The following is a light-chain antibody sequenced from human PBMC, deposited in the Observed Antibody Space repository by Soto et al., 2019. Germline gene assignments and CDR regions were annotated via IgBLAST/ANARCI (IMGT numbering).Light chain of an antibody. CDR2: EVT. Sequence: QSALTQPASVSGSPGQSITISCTGTSSDVGAYNYVSWYQQHSGKAPKLIIYEVTNRPSGVSNRFSASKSGNTASLTIFGLQAEDEADYYCSAYTSRSSWVFGGVTKLTVL. V-gene: IGLV2-14*01. CDR3: SAYTSRSSWV. J-gene: IGLJ3*02. CDR1: SSDVGAYNY.